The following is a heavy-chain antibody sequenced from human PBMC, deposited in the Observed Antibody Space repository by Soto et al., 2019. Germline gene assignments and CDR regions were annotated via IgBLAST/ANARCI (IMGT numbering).Heavy chain of an antibody. Sequence: SCKASGGTFSSYAISWVRQAPGQGLEWMGGIIPIFGTANYAQKFQGRVTITADESTSTAYMELSSLRSEDTAVYYCARDRAAAGKGYYYYGMDVWGQGTTVTVSS. CDR1: GGTFSSYA. CDR2: IIPIFGTA. D-gene: IGHD6-13*01. J-gene: IGHJ6*02. V-gene: IGHV1-69*01. CDR3: ARDRAAAGKGYYYYGMDV.